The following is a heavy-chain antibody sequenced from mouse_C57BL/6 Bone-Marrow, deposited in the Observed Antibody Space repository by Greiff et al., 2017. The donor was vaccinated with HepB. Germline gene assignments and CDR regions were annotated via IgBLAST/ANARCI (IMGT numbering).Heavy chain of an antibody. CDR1: GYSITSGYD. Sequence: EVQLQESGPGMVKPSQSLSLTCTVTGYSITSGYDWHWIRHFPGNKLEWMGYISYSGSTNYNPSLKSRISITHDTSKNHFFLKLNSVTTEDTATYYCARGSSYVGWYFDVWGTGTTVTVSS. CDR3: ARGSSYVGWYFDV. CDR2: ISYSGST. D-gene: IGHD1-1*01. J-gene: IGHJ1*03. V-gene: IGHV3-1*01.